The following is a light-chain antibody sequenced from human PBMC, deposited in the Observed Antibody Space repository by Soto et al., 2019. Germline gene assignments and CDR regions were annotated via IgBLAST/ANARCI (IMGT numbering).Light chain of an antibody. CDR3: QQFDDHPFT. V-gene: IGKV1D-13*01. CDR1: QGISSA. CDR2: DAS. J-gene: IGKJ3*01. Sequence: AIQLTQSPSSLSASVGDSVTITCRAGQGISSALAWYQQTPGRAPKLLIFDASTLESGVSSRFSGSRSGTDFTLTVSSLQPEDFATYYCQQFDDHPFTFGPGTRVDF.